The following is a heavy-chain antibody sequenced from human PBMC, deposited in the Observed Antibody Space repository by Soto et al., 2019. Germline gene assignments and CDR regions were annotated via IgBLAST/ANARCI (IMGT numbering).Heavy chain of an antibody. CDR3: ARFGHRSFNGFLSSSWSIDY. J-gene: IGHJ4*02. CDR1: GFTFSSYA. Sequence: GGSLRLSCAASGFTFSSYAMHWVRQAPGKGLEWVAVISYDGSNKYYADSVKGRFTISRDNPKNTLYLQMNSLRAEDTAMYYCARFGHRSFNGFLSSSWSIDYWGQGTLVTVSS. CDR2: ISYDGSNK. D-gene: IGHD6-13*01. V-gene: IGHV3-30-3*01.